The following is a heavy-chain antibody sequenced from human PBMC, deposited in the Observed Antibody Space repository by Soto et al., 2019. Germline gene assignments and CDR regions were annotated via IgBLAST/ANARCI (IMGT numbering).Heavy chain of an antibody. J-gene: IGHJ6*02. D-gene: IGHD2-21*02. Sequence: SVKVSCKASGYTFTSYGISWVRQAPGQGLEWMGGIIPIFGTANYAQKFQGRVTITADESTSTAYMELSSLRSEDTAVYYCARHIVVVTATRYYYYGMDVWGQGTTVTVSS. CDR2: IIPIFGTA. CDR1: GYTFTSYG. CDR3: ARHIVVVTATRYYYYGMDV. V-gene: IGHV1-69*13.